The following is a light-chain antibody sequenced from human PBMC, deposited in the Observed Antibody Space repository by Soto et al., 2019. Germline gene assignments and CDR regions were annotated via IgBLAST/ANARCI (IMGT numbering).Light chain of an antibody. V-gene: IGKV1-39*01. J-gene: IGKJ1*01. CDR2: AAS. Sequence: IQMTQPPPTLSASVGDRVTITCRASQDISSWLAWYQQKPGKAPKLLIYAASSLQSGVPSRFSGSGSETDFTLTISSLQPEDFATYSCQQSYSTTWTFGQGTKVDIK. CDR1: QDISSW. CDR3: QQSYSTTWT.